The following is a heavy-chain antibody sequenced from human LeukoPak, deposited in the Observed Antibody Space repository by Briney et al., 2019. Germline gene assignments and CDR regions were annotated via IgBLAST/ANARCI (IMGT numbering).Heavy chain of an antibody. V-gene: IGHV1-69*01. CDR1: GGTFSSYA. CDR3: ARASITKGVRCEKTKSDYYYYYGMDV. J-gene: IGHJ6*02. D-gene: IGHD2-8*01. CDR2: IIPIFGTA. Sequence: SVKVSCKASGGTFSSYAISWVRQAPGQGLEWMGGIIPIFGTANYAQKFQGRVTITADESTSTAYMELSSLRSEDTAVYYCARASITKGVRCEKTKSDYYYYYGMDVWGQGTTVTVSS.